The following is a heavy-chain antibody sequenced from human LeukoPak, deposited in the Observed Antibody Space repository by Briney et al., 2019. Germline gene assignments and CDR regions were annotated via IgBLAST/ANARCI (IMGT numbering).Heavy chain of an antibody. D-gene: IGHD2-15*01. Sequence: GASVKVSCKASGYTFTGYYMHWVRQAPGQGLEWMGWINPNSGGTNYAQKFQGRVTMTRDTSISTAYMELSRLRSDDTAVYYCAREDWADTVVVVAASNWFDPWGQGTLVTVSS. CDR1: GYTFTGYY. J-gene: IGHJ5*02. CDR2: INPNSGGT. CDR3: AREDWADTVVVVAASNWFDP. V-gene: IGHV1-2*02.